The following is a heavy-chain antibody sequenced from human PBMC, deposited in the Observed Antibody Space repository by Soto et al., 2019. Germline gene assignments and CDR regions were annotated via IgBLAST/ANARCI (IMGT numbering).Heavy chain of an antibody. D-gene: IGHD3-16*02. J-gene: IGHJ4*02. Sequence: GGSLRLSCAASGFTFSSYGMHWVRQAPGKGLEWVAVIWYDGSNKYYADSVKGRFTISRDNSKNTLYLQMNSLRAEDTAVYYCARGPYDYIWGSYLLYYFDYWGQGTLVTVSS. CDR3: ARGPYDYIWGSYLLYYFDY. V-gene: IGHV3-33*08. CDR2: IWYDGSNK. CDR1: GFTFSSYG.